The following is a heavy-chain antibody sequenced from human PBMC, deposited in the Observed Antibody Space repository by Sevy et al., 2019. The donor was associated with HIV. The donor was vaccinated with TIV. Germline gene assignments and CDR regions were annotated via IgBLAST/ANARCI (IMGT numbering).Heavy chain of an antibody. CDR3: ARTDIVVVVAATQRWFDP. CDR1: DGSISSGGYY. J-gene: IGHJ5*02. CDR2: IYYSGST. Sequence: SDTLSLTCTVSDGSISSGGYYWSWIRQHPGKGLEWIGYIYYSGSTYYNPSLKSRVTISVDTSKNQFSLKLSSVTAADTAVYYCARTDIVVVVAATQRWFDPWGQGTLVTVSS. V-gene: IGHV4-31*03. D-gene: IGHD2-15*01.